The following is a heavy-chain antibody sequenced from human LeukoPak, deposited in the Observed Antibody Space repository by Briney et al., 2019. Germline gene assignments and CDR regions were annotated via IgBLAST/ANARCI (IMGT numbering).Heavy chain of an antibody. D-gene: IGHD1-26*01. CDR2: ISSSSSYI. CDR3: ARDPRGERELYYYYGMDV. V-gene: IGHV3-21*01. Sequence: GGSLSLSCAASGFTFSSYSMNWVRQAPGKGLEWVSSISSSSSYIYYADSVKGRFTISRDNAKNSLYLQMNSLRAEDTAVYYCARDPRGERELYYYYGMDVWGKGTTVTVSS. J-gene: IGHJ6*04. CDR1: GFTFSSYS.